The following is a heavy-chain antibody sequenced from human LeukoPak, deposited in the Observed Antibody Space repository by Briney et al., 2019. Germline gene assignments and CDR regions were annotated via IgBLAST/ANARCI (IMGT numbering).Heavy chain of an antibody. J-gene: IGHJ5*02. CDR2: INPNSGNT. CDR1: GYTFTTLD. CDR3: ARGTVEWVAAGTNWFDP. V-gene: IGHV1-8*03. Sequence: ASVKVSCKASGYTFTTLDINWVRQATGQGLEWMGWINPNSGNTGYAQKFQGRVTISRDTSISTAYMELSSLRSEDTAVYYCARGTVEWVAAGTNWFDPWGQGTLVTVSS. D-gene: IGHD6-13*01.